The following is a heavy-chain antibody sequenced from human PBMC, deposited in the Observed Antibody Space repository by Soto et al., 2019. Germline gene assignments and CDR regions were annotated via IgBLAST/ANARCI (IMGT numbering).Heavy chain of an antibody. CDR3: VRDYYYYGMDV. Sequence: SETLSLTCAVYGVSFSGYYWSWIRQPPGKGLEWIGEINHSGSTNYNPSLKSRVTISVDTSKNQFSLKLSSVTAADTAVYYCVRDYYYYGMDVWGQGTTVT. CDR1: GVSFSGYY. J-gene: IGHJ6*02. CDR2: INHSGST. V-gene: IGHV4-34*01.